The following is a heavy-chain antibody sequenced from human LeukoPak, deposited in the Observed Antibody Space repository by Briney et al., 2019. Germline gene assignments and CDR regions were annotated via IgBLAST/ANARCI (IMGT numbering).Heavy chain of an antibody. Sequence: SETLSLTCTVSGGSIHSYWSWIRQPAGKGLEWIGRISGSGTVTYNPALQSRLTISIDTSKNQFSLKLMSVTAADTAVYYCARDSGTTGEVKFDPWGQGTLVTVSS. D-gene: IGHD3-10*01. CDR3: ARDSGTTGEVKFDP. J-gene: IGHJ5*02. CDR2: ISGSGTV. V-gene: IGHV4-4*07. CDR1: GGSIHSY.